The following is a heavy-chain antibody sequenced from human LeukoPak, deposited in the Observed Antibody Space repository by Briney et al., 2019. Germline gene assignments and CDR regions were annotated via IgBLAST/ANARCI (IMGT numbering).Heavy chain of an antibody. CDR1: GGSISSSSYS. V-gene: IGHV4-39*07. J-gene: IGHJ6*03. CDR3: ARVRVVRARAGGYYYYMDV. CDR2: IYYSGST. D-gene: IGHD4-23*01. Sequence: SETLSLTCTVSGGSISSSSYSWGWIRQPPGKGLEWIGSIYYSGSTYYNPSLKSRVTMSVDTSKNQFSLKLSSVTAADTAVYYCARVRVVRARAGGYYYYMDVWGKGTTVTVSS.